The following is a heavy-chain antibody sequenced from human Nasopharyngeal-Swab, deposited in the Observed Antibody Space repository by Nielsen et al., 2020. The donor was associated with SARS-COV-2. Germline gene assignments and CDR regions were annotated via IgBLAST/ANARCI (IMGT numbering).Heavy chain of an antibody. J-gene: IGHJ4*02. CDR3: VKHQGSSSDQ. Sequence: GESLKISCVASGVIFSEYWMHWVRHAPGKGLVWVSRVNEDGSRTDYADSVRGRFTISRDNAKNTLYLQMNSLRVEDTALYYCVKHQGSSSDQWGQGTLVTVSS. CDR1: GVIFSEYW. CDR2: VNEDGSRT. V-gene: IGHV3-74*01.